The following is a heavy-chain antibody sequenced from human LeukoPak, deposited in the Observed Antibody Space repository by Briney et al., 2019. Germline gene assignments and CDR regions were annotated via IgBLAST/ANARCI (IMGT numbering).Heavy chain of an antibody. CDR2: IYYSGST. D-gene: IGHD3-16*01. V-gene: IGHV4-59*12. Sequence: SETLSLTCTVSGVSIRSYYWSWIRQPPGKGLEWIGYIYYSGSTNYNPSLKSRVTMSVDTSKNQFSLKLSSVTAADTAVYYCARELGATLGQGTLVTVSS. CDR1: GVSIRSYY. CDR3: ARELGAT. J-gene: IGHJ5*02.